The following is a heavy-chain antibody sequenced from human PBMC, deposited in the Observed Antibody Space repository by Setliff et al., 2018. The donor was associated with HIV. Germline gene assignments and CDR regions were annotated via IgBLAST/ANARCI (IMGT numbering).Heavy chain of an antibody. CDR1: GDTFSNSA. V-gene: IGHV1-69*05. J-gene: IGHJ4*02. D-gene: IGHD2-8*01. CDR2: SIPLFGTV. Sequence: AASVKVSCKASGDTFSNSALTWVRQAPGQGLEWVGGSIPLFGTVTYAQRFQGRVTITTDELMTTAYMELASLRSEDTAVYYCASGSGYCRNGVCYIGVHKNPDKYYFDYWGQGTLVTVSS. CDR3: ASGSGYCRNGVCYIGVHKNPDKYYFDY.